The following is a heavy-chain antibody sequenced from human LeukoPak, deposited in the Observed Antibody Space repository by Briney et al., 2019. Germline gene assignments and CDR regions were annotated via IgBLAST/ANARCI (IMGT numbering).Heavy chain of an antibody. D-gene: IGHD1-26*01. J-gene: IGHJ4*02. V-gene: IGHV3-7*01. CDR1: GFTFSSYW. CDR2: MNIDGSEK. CDR3: ARDPVEWELLLDY. Sequence: GGSLRLSCAASGFTFSSYWMGWVRQAPGKRLEWVANMNIDGSEKYYADSAKGQFTISRDNARNSVYLQMNSLRVEDTAVYYCARDPVEWELLLDYWGQGTLVTVSS.